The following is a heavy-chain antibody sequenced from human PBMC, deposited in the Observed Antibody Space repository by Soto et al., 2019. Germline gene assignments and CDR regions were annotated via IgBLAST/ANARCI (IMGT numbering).Heavy chain of an antibody. CDR3: AKCITAAPDDAFDI. CDR1: GFTFSSYA. J-gene: IGHJ3*02. V-gene: IGHV3-23*01. Sequence: GGSLRLSCAASGFTFSSYAMGWVRQSPGKGLEWVSTISGSGGSTYYADSVKGRFTISRDNSKNTLSLQMNSLRAEDTAVYYCAKCITAAPDDAFDIWGQGTMVTVSS. CDR2: ISGSGGST. D-gene: IGHD6-13*01.